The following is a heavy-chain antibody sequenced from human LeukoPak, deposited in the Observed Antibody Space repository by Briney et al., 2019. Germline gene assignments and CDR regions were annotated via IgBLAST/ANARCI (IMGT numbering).Heavy chain of an antibody. CDR1: GFTFGDYY. V-gene: IGHV3-11*03. CDR3: ARPRTAWSSHWYFEV. CDR2: ISTGGNYI. Sequence: GGSLRLACAASGFTFGDYYMSWIRQAPGKGLEWVSYISTGGNYIKDADSVKGRFTISRDNAKNSLFLRMSSLRVEDTAVYYCARPRTAWSSHWYFEVWGRGTLVTVSS. J-gene: IGHJ2*01. D-gene: IGHD1-1*01.